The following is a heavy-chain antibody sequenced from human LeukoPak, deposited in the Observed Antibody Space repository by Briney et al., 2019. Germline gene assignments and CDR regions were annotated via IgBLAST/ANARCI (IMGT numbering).Heavy chain of an antibody. CDR3: ARAGRAAAGTSPYYMDV. J-gene: IGHJ6*03. Sequence: GGSLRLSCAASGFTVSSNYMSWVRQAPGKGLEWVSVTYSGGSTYYADSVKGRFTISRDNSKNTLYLQMNSLRAEDTAVYYCARAGRAAAGTSPYYMDVWGKGTTVTVSS. V-gene: IGHV3-53*01. CDR2: TYSGGST. D-gene: IGHD6-13*01. CDR1: GFTVSSNY.